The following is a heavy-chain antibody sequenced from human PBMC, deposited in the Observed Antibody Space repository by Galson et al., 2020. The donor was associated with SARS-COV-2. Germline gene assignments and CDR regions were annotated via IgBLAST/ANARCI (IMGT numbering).Heavy chain of an antibody. D-gene: IGHD6-6*01. CDR2: INHSGST. CDR1: GGSFSGYY. Sequence: SETLSLTCAVYGGSFSGYYWSWIRQPPGKGLEWIGEINHSGSTNYNPSLKSRVTISVDTSKNQFSLKLSSVTAADTAEYYCARGRSYSSWGYYYYGMDVWGQGTTVTVSS. CDR3: ARGRSYSSWGYYYYGMDV. J-gene: IGHJ6*02. V-gene: IGHV4-34*01.